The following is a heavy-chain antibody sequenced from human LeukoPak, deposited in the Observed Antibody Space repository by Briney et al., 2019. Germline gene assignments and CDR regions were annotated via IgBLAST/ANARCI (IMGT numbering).Heavy chain of an antibody. J-gene: IGHJ3*02. CDR2: MSSDGNAM. D-gene: IGHD6-19*01. CDR1: GFTFTAYL. V-gene: IGHV3-30*14. Sequence: GGSLRLSCAASGFTFTAYLIHWVRQAPGKGLEWVAVMSSDGNAMFYADSVKGRFTISRDNSKNTLYLQMNSLRAEDTAVYYCARLAVAGWTRAFDIWGQGTMVTVSS. CDR3: ARLAVAGWTRAFDI.